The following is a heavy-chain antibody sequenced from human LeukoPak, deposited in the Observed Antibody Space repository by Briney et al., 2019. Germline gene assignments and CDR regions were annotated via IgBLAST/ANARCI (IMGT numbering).Heavy chain of an antibody. V-gene: IGHV4-34*01. Sequence: PSETLSLTCAVYGGSFSGYYWSWIRQPPGQGLEWIGEINHSGSTNYNPSLKSRVTISVDTSKNQFSLKLSSVAAADTAVYYCARVVGSVDNYFDYWGQGTLGTGSS. CDR2: INHSGST. CDR3: ARVVGSVDNYFDY. D-gene: IGHD1-26*01. J-gene: IGHJ4*02. CDR1: GGSFSGYY.